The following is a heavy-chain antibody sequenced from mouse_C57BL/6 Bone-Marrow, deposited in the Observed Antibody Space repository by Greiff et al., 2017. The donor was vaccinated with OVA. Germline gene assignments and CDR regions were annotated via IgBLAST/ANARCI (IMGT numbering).Heavy chain of an antibody. Sequence: DVHLVESGGGLVQPGGSLKLSCAASGFTFSDYYMYWVRQTPEKRLEWVAYISNGGGSTYYPDTVKGRFTISRDNAKNTLYLQMSRLKSEDTAMYYCARHGYSYAMDYWGQGTSVTVSS. CDR3: ARHGYSYAMDY. CDR2: ISNGGGST. CDR1: GFTFSDYY. J-gene: IGHJ4*01. V-gene: IGHV5-12*01. D-gene: IGHD2-3*01.